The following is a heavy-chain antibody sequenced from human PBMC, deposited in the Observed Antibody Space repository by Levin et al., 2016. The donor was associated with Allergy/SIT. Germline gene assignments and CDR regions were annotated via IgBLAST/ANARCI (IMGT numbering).Heavy chain of an antibody. CDR1: GFTFSSYW. CDR3: ARDLYCSSTSCYFYYYYYGMDV. CDR2: IKQDGSEK. J-gene: IGHJ6*02. V-gene: IGHV3-7*01. D-gene: IGHD2-2*01. Sequence: GESLKISCAASGFTFSSYWMSWVRQAPGKGLEWVANIKQDGSEKYYVDSVKGRFTISRDNAKNSLYLQMNSLRAEDTAVYYCARDLYCSSTSCYFYYYYYGMDVWGQGTTVTVSS.